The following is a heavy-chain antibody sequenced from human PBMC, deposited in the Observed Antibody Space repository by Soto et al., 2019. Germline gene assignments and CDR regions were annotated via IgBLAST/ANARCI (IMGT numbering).Heavy chain of an antibody. CDR2: IYSGGST. CDR1: GFTVSSNY. D-gene: IGHD2-15*01. Sequence: EVQLVETGGGLIQPGGSLRLSCAASGFTVSSNYMSWVRQAPGKGLEWVSVIYSGGSTYYADSVKGRFTISRDNSKSWRYRQMNSLRAEDTAVYYCARGYCSGGSCYSGGPDYWGQGTLVTVSS. CDR3: ARGYCSGGSCYSGGPDY. V-gene: IGHV3-53*02. J-gene: IGHJ4*02.